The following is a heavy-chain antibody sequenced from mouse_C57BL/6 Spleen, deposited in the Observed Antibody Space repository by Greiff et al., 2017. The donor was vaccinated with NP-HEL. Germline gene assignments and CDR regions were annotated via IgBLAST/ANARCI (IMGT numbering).Heavy chain of an antibody. Sequence: VQGVESGAELVKPGASVKISCKASGYAFSSYWMNWVKQRPGKGLEWIGQIYPGDGDTNYNGKFKGKATLTADKSSSTAYMQLSSLTSEDSAVYFCARSDYGSLDYWGQGTTLTVSS. CDR1: GYAFSSYW. V-gene: IGHV1-80*01. CDR2: IYPGDGDT. J-gene: IGHJ2*01. D-gene: IGHD1-1*01. CDR3: ARSDYGSLDY.